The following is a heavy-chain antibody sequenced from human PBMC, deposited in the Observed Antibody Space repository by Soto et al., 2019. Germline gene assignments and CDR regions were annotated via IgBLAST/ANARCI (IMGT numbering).Heavy chain of an antibody. CDR2: IVVGSGNT. J-gene: IGHJ4*02. D-gene: IGHD6-13*01. CDR3: AADSGIAAAGTFDY. CDR1: GFTFTSSA. Sequence: ASVKVSCKASGFTFTSSAMQWVRQARGQRLEWIGWIVVGSGNTNYAQKFQERVTITRDMSTSTAYMELSSLRSEDTAVYYCAADSGIAAAGTFDYWGQGTLVTVSS. V-gene: IGHV1-58*02.